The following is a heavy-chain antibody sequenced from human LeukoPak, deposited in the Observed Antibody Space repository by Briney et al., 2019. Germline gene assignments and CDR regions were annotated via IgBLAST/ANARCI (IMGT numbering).Heavy chain of an antibody. CDR1: GFTFSSYG. V-gene: IGHV3-30*18. CDR2: ISYDGSNK. D-gene: IGHD6-13*01. Sequence: GGSLRLSCAASGFTFSSYGMHWVRQALGKGLEWVAVISYDGSNKYYADSVKGRFTISRDNSKNTLYLQMNSLRAEDTAVYYCAKDVIAAADTEGFDYWGQGTLVTVSS. J-gene: IGHJ4*02. CDR3: AKDVIAAADTEGFDY.